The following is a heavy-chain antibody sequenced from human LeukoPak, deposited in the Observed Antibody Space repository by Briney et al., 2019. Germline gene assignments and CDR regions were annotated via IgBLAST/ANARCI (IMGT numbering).Heavy chain of an antibody. Sequence: PGGSLRLSCAASGFTLDDYAMHWVRQAPGKGLEWVSGISWNSGSIGYADSVKGRFTISRDNAKNSLYLQMNSLRAEDTAWYYCAKDSYGDYSYYFDYWGQGTLVTVSS. V-gene: IGHV3-9*01. CDR2: ISWNSGSI. J-gene: IGHJ4*02. CDR1: GFTLDDYA. CDR3: AKDSYGDYSYYFDY. D-gene: IGHD4-17*01.